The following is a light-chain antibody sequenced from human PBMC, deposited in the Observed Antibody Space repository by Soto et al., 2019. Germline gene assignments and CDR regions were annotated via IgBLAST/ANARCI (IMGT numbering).Light chain of an antibody. J-gene: IGKJ4*01. V-gene: IGKV1-39*01. CDR2: AAS. CDR3: QQSYSTPLT. Sequence: DIQMTQSPSSLSASVGDRVTITCRASQSIRSYLNWYQQKPGKAPKLLIYAASSLQSGVPSRFSGSGSGTEFTLTISSLQPEDFATYYCQQSYSTPLTFGRGTKVEIK. CDR1: QSIRSY.